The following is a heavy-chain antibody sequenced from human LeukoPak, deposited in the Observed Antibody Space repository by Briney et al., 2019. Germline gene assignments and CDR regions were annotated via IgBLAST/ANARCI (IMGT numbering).Heavy chain of an antibody. J-gene: IGHJ6*03. V-gene: IGHV1-69*05. CDR2: IIPIFGTA. D-gene: IGHD1-26*01. CDR1: GGTFSSYA. CDR3: ARAQGSYYHYYMDV. Sequence: SVKVSCKASGGTFSSYAISWVRQAPGQGLEWMGGIIPIFGTANYAQKFQGRVTMTRDMSTSTVNMELSSLRSEDTAVYYCARAQGSYYHYYMDVWGKGTTVTVSS.